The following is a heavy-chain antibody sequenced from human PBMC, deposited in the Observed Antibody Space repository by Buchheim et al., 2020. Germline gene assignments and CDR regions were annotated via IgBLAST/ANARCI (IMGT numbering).Heavy chain of an antibody. J-gene: IGHJ4*02. V-gene: IGHV4-39*07. D-gene: IGHD5-24*01. CDR2: IYYSGST. CDR3: ARDTNLFNLEMATTDY. Sequence: QLQLQESGPGLVKPSETLSLTCTVSGGSISSSSYYWGWIRQPPGKGLEWIGSIYYSGSTYYNPSLKSRVTISVDPSNKQFSLKLSSVTAADTAVYYCARDTNLFNLEMATTDYWGQGTL. CDR1: GGSISSSSYY.